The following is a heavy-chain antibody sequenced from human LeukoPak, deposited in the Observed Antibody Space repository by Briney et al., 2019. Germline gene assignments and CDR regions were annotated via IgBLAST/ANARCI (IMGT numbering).Heavy chain of an antibody. CDR1: GGTFSSYA. Sequence: SVKVSCKASGGTFSSYAISWVRQAPGQGLEWMGGIIPIFGTANYAQKFQGRVTITADESTSTAYMELSSLRSEDTAVYYCASSGGYPDAFDIWGQGTMVTVSS. V-gene: IGHV1-69*13. J-gene: IGHJ3*02. D-gene: IGHD1-26*01. CDR3: ASSGGYPDAFDI. CDR2: IIPIFGTA.